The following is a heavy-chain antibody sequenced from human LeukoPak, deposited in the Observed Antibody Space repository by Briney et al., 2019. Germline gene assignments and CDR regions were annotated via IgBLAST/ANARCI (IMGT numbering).Heavy chain of an antibody. CDR3: AMGLEGIQLWLQVY. V-gene: IGHV4-34*01. Sequence: PSETLSLTCVVYGGSFSGYYWSWIRQPPGKGLEWIGEINHSGSTNYNPSLKSRVTISVDTSKNQFSLKLSSVTAADTAVYYCAMGLEGIQLWLQVYWGQGTLVTVSS. CDR2: INHSGST. CDR1: GGSFSGYY. J-gene: IGHJ4*02. D-gene: IGHD5-18*01.